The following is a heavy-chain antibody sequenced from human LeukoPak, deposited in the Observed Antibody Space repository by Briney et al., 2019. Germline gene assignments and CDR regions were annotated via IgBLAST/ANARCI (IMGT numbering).Heavy chain of an antibody. Sequence: GRSLRLSCAASGFTFSNYGMHWVRQAPGKGLEWVTVISYDGSYKYYADSVKGRFTISRDNSKNTLYLQMSSLRTEDTAVYYCATAKEALSSSWYLSVDYWGQGTLVTVSS. CDR1: GFTFSNYG. D-gene: IGHD6-13*01. V-gene: IGHV3-30*03. J-gene: IGHJ4*02. CDR2: ISYDGSYK. CDR3: ATAKEALSSSWYLSVDY.